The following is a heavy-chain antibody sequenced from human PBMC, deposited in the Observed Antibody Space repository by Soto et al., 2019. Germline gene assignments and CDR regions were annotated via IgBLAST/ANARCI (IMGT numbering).Heavy chain of an antibody. CDR3: AKNPSLIVVEWVDP. V-gene: IGHV3-23*01. D-gene: IGHD2-15*01. J-gene: IGHJ5*02. Sequence: EVQLLESGGGLVQPGGSLRVSCTASGFTFSNYGMSWVRQAPGKGLEWVSSISGSGGGIYYADSVRGRFTISRDNSKNTLYLQMNYLRAEDTAVYYYAKNPSLIVVEWVDPWGQGTLVTVSS. CDR2: ISGSGGGI. CDR1: GFTFSNYG.